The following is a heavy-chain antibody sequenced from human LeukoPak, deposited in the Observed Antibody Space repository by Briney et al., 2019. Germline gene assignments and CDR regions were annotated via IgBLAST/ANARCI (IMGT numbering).Heavy chain of an antibody. Sequence: PSETLSLTCSVSGGSISTYYWSWIRQPPGKGLEWIGYIYYSGTTNYNPSLKSRVTISVNTSKNQFSLKLSSVTAADTAVYYCARSAGGGVYYFDYWGQGTLVTISS. V-gene: IGHV4-59*01. CDR1: GGSISTYY. CDR3: ARSAGGGVYYFDY. CDR2: IYYSGTT. D-gene: IGHD1-26*01. J-gene: IGHJ4*02.